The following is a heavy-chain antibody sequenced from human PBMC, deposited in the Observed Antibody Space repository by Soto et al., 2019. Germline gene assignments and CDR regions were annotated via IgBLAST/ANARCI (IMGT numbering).Heavy chain of an antibody. CDR3: AGEPASVDY. Sequence: EVQLVESGGGLVQPGGSLRLSCAASGFTFSNYWMSWVRQAPGKGLEWVANIKQDGSEKYYVDSVKGRFTISRDNAKNSCYWQMNSLRAENTAVYYCAGEPASVDYWGQGTLVTVSS. CDR2: IKQDGSEK. CDR1: GFTFSNYW. J-gene: IGHJ4*02. V-gene: IGHV3-7*01.